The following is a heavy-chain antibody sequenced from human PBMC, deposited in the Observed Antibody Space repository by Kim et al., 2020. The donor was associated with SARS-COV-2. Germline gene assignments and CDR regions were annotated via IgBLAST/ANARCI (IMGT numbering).Heavy chain of an antibody. J-gene: IGHJ4*02. CDR2: IFHTGTT. Sequence: SETLSLTCAVSGGSISRSNWWSWVRQPPEKGLEWIGEIFHTGTTNYNPSLKSRVTISADNSKNQFSLKLSSVTAADTAVYFCARSAPTTEGDYALGYWGQGTLVTVSS. CDR1: GGSISRSNW. V-gene: IGHV4-4*02. D-gene: IGHD4-17*01. CDR3: ARSAPTTEGDYALGY.